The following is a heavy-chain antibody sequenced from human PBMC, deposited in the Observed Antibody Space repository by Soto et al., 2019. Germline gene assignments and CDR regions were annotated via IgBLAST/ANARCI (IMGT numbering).Heavy chain of an antibody. CDR2: IYYSGSP. D-gene: IGHD1-26*01. CDR3: ARGRGGSYQRYYYYGMDV. V-gene: IGHV4-59*12. CDR1: GGSISSYY. J-gene: IGHJ6*02. Sequence: SETLSLTCTVSGGSISSYYWSWIRQPPGKGQEWIGYIYYSGSPNYNPSLKSRVTISVDTSKNQFSLKLSSVTAADTAVYYCARGRGGSYQRYYYYGMDVWGQGTTVTVSS.